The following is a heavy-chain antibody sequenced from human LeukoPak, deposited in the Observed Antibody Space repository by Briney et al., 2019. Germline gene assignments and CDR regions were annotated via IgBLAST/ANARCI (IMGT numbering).Heavy chain of an antibody. J-gene: IGHJ4*02. CDR1: GGTFSSYA. Sequence: SVKVSCKASGGTFSSYAISWVRQAPGQGLEWMGRIIPIFGIANYAQKFQGRVTITADKYTSTAYMELSSLRSEDTAVYYCARGPRGYYFDYWGQGTLVTVSS. V-gene: IGHV1-69*04. CDR2: IIPIFGIA. CDR3: ARGPRGYYFDY.